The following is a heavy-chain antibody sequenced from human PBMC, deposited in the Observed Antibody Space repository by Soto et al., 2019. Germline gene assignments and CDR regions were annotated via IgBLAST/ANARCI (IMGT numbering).Heavy chain of an antibody. J-gene: IGHJ4*02. CDR3: ARQGNGAEGFDY. Sequence: PGASLKISCKGSGYYFPSYWIGWVRQMPGKGLEWMGIFYPGDSDTRYSPPFQGQVTISADRSISTAYLQWSSLKPSDTAMYYCARQGNGAEGFDYWGQGTLVTVSS. V-gene: IGHV5-51*01. D-gene: IGHD4-17*01. CDR1: GYYFPSYW. CDR2: FYPGDSDT.